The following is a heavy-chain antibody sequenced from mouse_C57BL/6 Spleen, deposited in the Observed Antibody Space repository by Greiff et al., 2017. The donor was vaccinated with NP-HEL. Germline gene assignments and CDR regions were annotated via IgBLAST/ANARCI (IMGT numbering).Heavy chain of an antibody. J-gene: IGHJ4*01. CDR1: GYSFTSYY. D-gene: IGHD2-4*01. CDR2: IYPGSGNT. CDR3: ARSTAGDYDYDNYAMDY. V-gene: IGHV1-66*01. Sequence: QVHVKQSGPELVKPGASVKISCKASGYSFTSYYIHWVKQRPGQGLEWIGWIYPGSGNTKYNEKFKGKATLTADTSSSTAYMQLSSLTSEDSAVYYCARSTAGDYDYDNYAMDYWGQGTSVTVSS.